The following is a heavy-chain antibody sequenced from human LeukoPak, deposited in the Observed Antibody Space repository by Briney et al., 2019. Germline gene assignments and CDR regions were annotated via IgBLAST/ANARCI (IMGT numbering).Heavy chain of an antibody. J-gene: IGHJ4*02. CDR3: AKVTDIGYPDY. V-gene: IGHV3-30*18. D-gene: IGHD3-9*01. CDR1: GFTFSSYG. CDR2: ISYDGSNK. Sequence: GGSLRLSCAASGFTFSSYGMHWVRQAPGKGLEWVAVISYDGSNKYYADSVKGRFTISRDNSKNTLYLQMNSLKAEDTAVYYCAKVTDIGYPDYWGQGTLVTVSS.